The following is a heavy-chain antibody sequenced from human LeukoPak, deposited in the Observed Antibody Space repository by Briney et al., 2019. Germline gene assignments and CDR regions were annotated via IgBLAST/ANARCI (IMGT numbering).Heavy chain of an antibody. V-gene: IGHV3-74*01. CDR3: VRDLSGTTGN. Sequence: GGSQTLSCAASGFTFSNYWMHWVRQAPGKGLVWVSRINSDGSSTNYADFVKGRYTISRDNAKNTLYLEMNSLRADDTAVYYCVRDLSGTTGNWGQGTLVTVSS. J-gene: IGHJ4*02. CDR2: INSDGSST. D-gene: IGHD1-20*01. CDR1: GFTFSNYW.